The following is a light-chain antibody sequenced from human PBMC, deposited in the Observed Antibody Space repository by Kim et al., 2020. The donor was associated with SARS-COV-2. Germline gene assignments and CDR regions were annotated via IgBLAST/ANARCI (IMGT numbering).Light chain of an antibody. CDR3: NSRDSSGNV. Sequence: SSELTQHPAVSVALGQTVRITCQGDSLRSYYASWYQQKPGQAPVLVIYGKNNRPSGIPDRFSGSSSGNTASLTITGAQAEDEADYYCNSRDSSGNVFGTG. V-gene: IGLV3-19*01. J-gene: IGLJ1*01. CDR1: SLRSYY. CDR2: GKN.